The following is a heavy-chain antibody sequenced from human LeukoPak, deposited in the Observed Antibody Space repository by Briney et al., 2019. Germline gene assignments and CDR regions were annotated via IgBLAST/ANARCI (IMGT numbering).Heavy chain of an antibody. D-gene: IGHD3-22*01. CDR1: GYTFSDFS. J-gene: IGHJ4*02. V-gene: IGHV3-21*01. Sequence: GGSLTLSCAASGYTFSDFSVNWVRQAPGKGLEWVSSISVRSNYRYYADSVKGRFTISRDNSKNTLYLQMNSLRAEDTAVYYCAKDLGDYYDSSGYIADYWGQGTLVTVSS. CDR3: AKDLGDYYDSSGYIADY. CDR2: ISVRSNYR.